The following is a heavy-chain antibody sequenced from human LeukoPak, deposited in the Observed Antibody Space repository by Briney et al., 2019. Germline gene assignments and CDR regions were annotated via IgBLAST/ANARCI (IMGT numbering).Heavy chain of an antibody. J-gene: IGHJ4*02. CDR3: ARSLVDY. CDR1: GFIFSSYW. CDR2: ISSDGRST. Sequence: PGGSLRLSCAASGFIFSSYWMHWVRQAPGKGLVWVSCISSDGRSTSYADSVKGRFTISRDNAKNTLYLQMNSLRAEDTAVYYCARSLVDYWGQGTLVTVSS. V-gene: IGHV3-74*01.